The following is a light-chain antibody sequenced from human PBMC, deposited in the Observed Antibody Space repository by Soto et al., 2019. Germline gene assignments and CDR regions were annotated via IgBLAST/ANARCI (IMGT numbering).Light chain of an antibody. J-gene: IGLJ3*02. CDR3: CSYAGGRTWV. V-gene: IGLV2-23*01. CDR2: EDS. Sequence: QSVLTQPASVSGSPGQSITISCTGTSSDVGSFNLVSWYQHHPGKAPKLMIYEDSKRPSGVSNRFSGSRSGNTASLTISGLQAEDEADYYCCSYAGGRTWVFGGGTKLTV. CDR1: SSDVGSFNL.